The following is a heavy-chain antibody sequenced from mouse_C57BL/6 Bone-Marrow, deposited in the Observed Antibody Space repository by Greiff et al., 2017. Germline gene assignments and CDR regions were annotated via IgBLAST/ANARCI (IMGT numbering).Heavy chain of an antibody. CDR1: GYAFTNYL. D-gene: IGHD1-1*01. J-gene: IGHJ1*03. CDR2: INPGSGGT. V-gene: IGHV1-54*01. Sequence: QVQLQQSGAELVRPGTSVKVSCKASGYAFTNYLIEWVKQRPGQGLEWIGVINPGSGGTNYNEKFKGKATLTADKSSSPAYLQLSSLTSEDSAVDICAGEGPYYCGSGIYWYVDDWGTGTTVTVSS. CDR3: AGEGPYYCGSGIYWYVDD.